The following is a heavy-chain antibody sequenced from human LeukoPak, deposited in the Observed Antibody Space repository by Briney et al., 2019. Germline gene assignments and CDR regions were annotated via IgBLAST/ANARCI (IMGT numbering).Heavy chain of an antibody. J-gene: IGHJ5*02. Sequence: SVKVSCKASGGTFSSYAISWVRQAPGQGLEWMGRIIPILGIANYAQKFQGRVTITADKSTSTAYMELSSLRSEDTAVYYCARGEMATIGDYWLDPWGQGTLVTVSS. CDR2: IIPILGIA. CDR3: ARGEMATIGDYWLDP. V-gene: IGHV1-69*04. CDR1: GGTFSSYA. D-gene: IGHD5-24*01.